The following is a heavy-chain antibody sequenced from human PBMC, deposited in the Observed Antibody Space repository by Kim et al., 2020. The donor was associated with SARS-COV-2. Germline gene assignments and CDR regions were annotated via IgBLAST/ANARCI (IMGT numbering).Heavy chain of an antibody. D-gene: IGHD3-16*02. CDR3: ASALGH. Sequence: YTSGRNNNNPSLQSRVTMSVDMSKNQFSLKLGSVTAADTAVYYCASALGHWGQGTLVTVSS. V-gene: IGHV4-4*07. J-gene: IGHJ4*02. CDR2: YTSGRN.